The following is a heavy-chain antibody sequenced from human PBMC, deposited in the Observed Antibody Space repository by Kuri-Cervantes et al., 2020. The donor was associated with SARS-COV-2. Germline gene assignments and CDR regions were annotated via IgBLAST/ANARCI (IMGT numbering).Heavy chain of an antibody. Sequence: GSLRLSCAVSGGSFSGYYWSWIRQPPGKGLEWIGEINHSGSTNYNPSLKSRVTISVDTSKNQFSLKLSSVTAADTAVYYCARQIGGRGLRFWEWTISYYFDYWGQGALVTVSS. CDR1: GGSFSGYY. J-gene: IGHJ4*02. V-gene: IGHV4-34*01. D-gene: IGHD3-3*01. CDR2: INHSGST. CDR3: ARQIGGRGLRFWEWTISYYFDY.